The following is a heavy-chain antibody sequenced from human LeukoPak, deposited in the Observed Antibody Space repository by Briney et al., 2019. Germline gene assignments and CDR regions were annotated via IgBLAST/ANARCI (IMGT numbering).Heavy chain of an antibody. CDR2: INSDGSST. V-gene: IGHV3-74*01. CDR3: ARVQGHPPNGLDI. D-gene: IGHD2-8*01. Sequence: GGSLRLSCAASGFTFSSCTMNWVRQAPGKGLVWVSRINSDGSSTSYADSVKGRFTISRDNAKNTLYLQMNSLRAEDTAVYYCARVQGHPPNGLDIWGQGTMVTVSS. CDR1: GFTFSSCT. J-gene: IGHJ3*02.